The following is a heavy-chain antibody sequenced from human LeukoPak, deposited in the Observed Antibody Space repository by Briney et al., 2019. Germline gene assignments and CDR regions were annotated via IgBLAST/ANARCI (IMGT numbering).Heavy chain of an antibody. CDR1: GFTFDDYA. V-gene: IGHV3-9*01. CDR2: ISWNSGSI. CDR3: AKDRSYYDSFKFFTDFDAFDI. D-gene: IGHD3-22*01. Sequence: GGSLRLSCAASGFTFDDYAMHWVRQAPGKGLEWVSGISWNSGSIGYADSVKGRFTISRDNAKNSLYLQMNSLRAEDTALYYCAKDRSYYDSFKFFTDFDAFDIWGQGTMVTVSS. J-gene: IGHJ3*02.